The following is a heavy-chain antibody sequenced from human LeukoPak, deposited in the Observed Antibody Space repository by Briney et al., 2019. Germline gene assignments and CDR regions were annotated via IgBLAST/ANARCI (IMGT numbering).Heavy chain of an antibody. J-gene: IGHJ4*02. CDR1: GGSISSSNW. CDR2: IYHSGST. D-gene: IGHD1-26*01. V-gene: IGHV4-4*02. CDR3: ARVVGAPPPFFDY. Sequence: PSETLSLTCAVSGGSISSSNWWSWVRQPPGEGLEWIGEIYHSGSTNCNPSLKSRVSISVDKSKNQFSLKLSSVTAADTAVYYCARVVGAPPPFFDYWGQGTLVTVSS.